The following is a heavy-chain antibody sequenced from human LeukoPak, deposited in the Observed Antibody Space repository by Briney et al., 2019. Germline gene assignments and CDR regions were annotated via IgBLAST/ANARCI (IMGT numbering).Heavy chain of an antibody. CDR2: INYYGGT. Sequence: SETLSLTCTVSGGSISSYYWSWIRQPPGKGLEWIGYINYYGGTKYNASLKSRVSISLDTSKNQVSLKVTSVTAADTAVYYCARDRGGPGRFDPWGQGTLVTVSS. CDR3: ARDRGGPGRFDP. V-gene: IGHV4-59*01. D-gene: IGHD3-10*01. CDR1: GGSISSYY. J-gene: IGHJ5*02.